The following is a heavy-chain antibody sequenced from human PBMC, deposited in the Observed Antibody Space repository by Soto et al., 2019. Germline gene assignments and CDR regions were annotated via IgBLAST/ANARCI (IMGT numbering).Heavy chain of an antibody. V-gene: IGHV4-61*01. D-gene: IGHD1-1*01. CDR2: THYSGST. J-gene: IGHJ4*02. CDR1: GGSVTSGSYY. CDR3: ARERTGDPTFFDY. Sequence: TSETLSLTCTVSGGSVTSGSYYWSWIRQPPGRGLEWLGYTHYSGSTSYNPPLKSRVTISVDSSKNQFSLKLSSVTAADTAVYYCARERTGDPTFFDYWGQGTLVTVSS.